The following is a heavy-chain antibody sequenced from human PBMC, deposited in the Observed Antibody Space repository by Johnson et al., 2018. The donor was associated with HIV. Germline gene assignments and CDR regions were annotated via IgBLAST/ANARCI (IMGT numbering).Heavy chain of an antibody. Sequence: VQLVESGGGLVQPGGSLRLSCAASGFTFSDHWMQWVRQAPGKGLVWVSRINGDGSRLTYADSVKGRFTIARDNAKNTLYLELKSLRREDTAVYYCARTSCSGARCLGYDPFDVWGQGAMVTVSS. V-gene: IGHV3-74*02. CDR2: INGDGSRL. CDR1: GFTFSDHW. CDR3: ARTSCSGARCLGYDPFDV. J-gene: IGHJ3*01. D-gene: IGHD2-15*01.